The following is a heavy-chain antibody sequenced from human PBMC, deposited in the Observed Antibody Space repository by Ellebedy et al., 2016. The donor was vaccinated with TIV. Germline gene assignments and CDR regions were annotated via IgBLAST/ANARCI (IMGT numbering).Heavy chain of an antibody. V-gene: IGHV4-39*07. CDR1: GGSISSSSYY. J-gene: IGHJ5*02. CDR2: IYYSGST. CDR3: ARVSIVGGDVPS. Sequence: GSLRLXXTVSGGSISSSSYYWGWIRQPPGKGLEWIGSIYYSGSTYYNPSLKSRVTISVDTSKNQFSLKLSSVTAADTAVYYCARVSIVGGDVPSWGQGTLVTVSS. D-gene: IGHD2-21*01.